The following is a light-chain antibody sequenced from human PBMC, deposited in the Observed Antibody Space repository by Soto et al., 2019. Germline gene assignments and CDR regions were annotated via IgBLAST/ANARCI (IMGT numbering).Light chain of an antibody. CDR2: KDT. CDR3: YSASDNSLGI. V-gene: IGLV3-27*01. CDR1: VVAKKY. J-gene: IGLJ2*01. Sequence: SYELTQPSSVSVSPGQTARITCSGDVVAKKYARWFQQKPGKAPVLVIYKDTERPSGIPERFSGSSSGTTVTLTISGAQVEDEADYYCYSASDNSLGIFGGGTKLTVL.